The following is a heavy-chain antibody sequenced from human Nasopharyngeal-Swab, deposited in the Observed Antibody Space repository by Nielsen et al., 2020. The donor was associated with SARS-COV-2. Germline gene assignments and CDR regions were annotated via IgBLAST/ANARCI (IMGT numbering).Heavy chain of an antibody. CDR3: ARERGRGGIWNYYYYYMDV. Sequence: SETLSLTCTVSGGSISSSSDYWGWIRQPPGKGLEGIGSIYYSGSTYYNPSLKSRITISVNTSKNQFTLNLSSVTAADTAVYYCARERGRGGIWNYYYYYMDVWGKGTTVTVSS. CDR1: GGSISSSSDY. D-gene: IGHD3-10*01. V-gene: IGHV4-39*06. J-gene: IGHJ6*03. CDR2: IYYSGST.